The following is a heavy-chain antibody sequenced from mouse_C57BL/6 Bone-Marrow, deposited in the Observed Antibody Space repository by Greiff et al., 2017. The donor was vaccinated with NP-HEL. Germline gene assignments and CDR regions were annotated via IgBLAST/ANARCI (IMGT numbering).Heavy chain of an antibody. CDR1: GFTFSDFY. CDR2: SRNKANDYTT. Sequence: EVMLVESGGGLVQSGRSLRLSCATSGFTFSDFYMEWVRQAPGKGLEWIAASRNKANDYTTEYSASVKGRFIVSRDTSQSILYLQMNALRAEDTAIYYCARDHGYYLFAYWGQGTLVTVSA. J-gene: IGHJ3*01. V-gene: IGHV7-1*01. CDR3: ARDHGYYLFAY. D-gene: IGHD2-3*01.